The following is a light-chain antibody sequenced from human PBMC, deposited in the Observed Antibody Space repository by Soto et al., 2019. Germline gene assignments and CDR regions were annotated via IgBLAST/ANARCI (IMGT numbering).Light chain of an antibody. CDR3: SSYTSSSTLYV. J-gene: IGLJ1*01. Sequence: QPSLTHPAPVSGSPGQSITISCAGTSSDIGGYNYVSWYQQHPGKAPKVMIYEVSNRPSGVSNRFSGSKSGNTASLTISGLQAEDEADYYCSSYTSSSTLYVFGSGTKVTVL. CDR2: EVS. CDR1: SSDIGGYNY. V-gene: IGLV2-14*01.